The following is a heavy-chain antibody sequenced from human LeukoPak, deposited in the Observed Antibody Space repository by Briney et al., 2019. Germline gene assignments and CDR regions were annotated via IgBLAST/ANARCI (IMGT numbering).Heavy chain of an antibody. J-gene: IGHJ5*02. V-gene: IGHV3-7*01. CDR3: VRGGFSLDR. Sequence: GGSLRLSCAASGFTFNTYWMTWVRQAPGKGLEWVANINEDGREKYYVDSVKGRIFISRDNARHSLYLQMNSPRAEDTAVYYCVRGGFSLDRWGQGTLVTVSS. D-gene: IGHD3-10*01. CDR2: INEDGREK. CDR1: GFTFNTYW.